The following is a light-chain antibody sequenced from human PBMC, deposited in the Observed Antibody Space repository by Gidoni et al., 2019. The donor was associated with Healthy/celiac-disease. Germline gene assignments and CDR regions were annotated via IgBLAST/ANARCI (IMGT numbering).Light chain of an antibody. Sequence: DIQMTQSPSSMSASVGDRVTITCRASQSISSYLYWYQQTPGKAPKLLSYAASSLQSGVPSRFSGSGSGTDFTLTISSLQPEDFATYYCQQSYSTPPEGTFGQGTKVEIK. CDR3: QQSYSTPPEGT. J-gene: IGKJ1*01. V-gene: IGKV1-39*01. CDR2: AAS. CDR1: QSISSY.